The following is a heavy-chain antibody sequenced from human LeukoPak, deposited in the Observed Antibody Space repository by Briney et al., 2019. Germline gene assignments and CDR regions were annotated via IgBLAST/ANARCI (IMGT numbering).Heavy chain of an antibody. Sequence: PSQTLSLTYAISGGSASTTGGAWNWIRQSPSRGLEWLGRAYVWSKWSYDYAVSVQSRITINPDTSKNQFSLQLNSVPPEDTAVYYCARGRDNAFDIWGQGTMVSVSS. V-gene: IGHV6-1*01. J-gene: IGHJ3*02. CDR3: ARGRDNAFDI. CDR1: GGSASTTGGA. CDR2: AYVWSKWSY.